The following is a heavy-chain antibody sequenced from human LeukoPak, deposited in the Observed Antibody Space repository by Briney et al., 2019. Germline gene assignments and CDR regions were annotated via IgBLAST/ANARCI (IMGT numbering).Heavy chain of an antibody. CDR2: ISGSGGST. CDR1: GFTFSSYA. V-gene: IGHV3-23*01. CDR3: AKDQRPLFWSGYQVGSDY. Sequence: PGGSLRLSCAASGFTFSSYAMSWVRQAPGKGLEWVSAISGSGGSTYYADSVKGRFTISRDNSKNTLYLQMNSLRAEDTAVYYCAKDQRPLFWSGYQVGSDYWGQGTLVTVSS. D-gene: IGHD3-3*01. J-gene: IGHJ4*02.